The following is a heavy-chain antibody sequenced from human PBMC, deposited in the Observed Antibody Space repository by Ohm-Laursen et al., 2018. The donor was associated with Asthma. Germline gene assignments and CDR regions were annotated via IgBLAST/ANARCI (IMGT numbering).Heavy chain of an antibody. CDR1: GFTFSSYK. Sequence: SLRLSCSASGFTFSSYKMHWVRQAPGKGLEWVAIIWHDGSEKVYADSVKGRFTLSRDNSKNTVFLQMNSLRAEDTAVYYCARHYDPDAFDIWGQGTMVTVSS. J-gene: IGHJ3*02. D-gene: IGHD3-16*01. CDR3: ARHYDPDAFDI. V-gene: IGHV3-33*01. CDR2: IWHDGSEK.